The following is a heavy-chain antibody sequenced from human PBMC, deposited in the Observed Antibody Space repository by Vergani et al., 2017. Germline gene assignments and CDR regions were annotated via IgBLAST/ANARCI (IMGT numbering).Heavy chain of an antibody. CDR2: IRYDGSNK. CDR1: GFTFSSYG. J-gene: IGHJ4*02. D-gene: IGHD5-12*01. Sequence: QVQLVESGGGVVQPGGSLRLSCAASGFTFSSYGMHWVRQAPGKGLEWVAFIRYDGSNKYYADSVKGRFTISRDNSKNTLYLQMNSLRAEDTAVYYCAKERGSGYDCDFDYWGQGTLVTVSS. CDR3: AKERGSGYDCDFDY. V-gene: IGHV3-30*02.